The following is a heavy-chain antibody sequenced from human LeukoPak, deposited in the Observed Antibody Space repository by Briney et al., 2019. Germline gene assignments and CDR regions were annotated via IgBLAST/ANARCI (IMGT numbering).Heavy chain of an antibody. CDR3: ASEGGADCSSASCYGTDAFDI. V-gene: IGHV3-33*01. CDR2: IWYDGSDK. CDR1: GFTFSSYF. J-gene: IGHJ3*02. D-gene: IGHD2-2*01. Sequence: GGSLRLSCAASGFTFSSYFMHWVRQAPGKGLEWVALIWYDGSDKYYADSVKGRFTISRDNSKNTLYLQVNSLRAEDTAVYYCASEGGADCSSASCYGTDAFDIWGQGTMVTVSS.